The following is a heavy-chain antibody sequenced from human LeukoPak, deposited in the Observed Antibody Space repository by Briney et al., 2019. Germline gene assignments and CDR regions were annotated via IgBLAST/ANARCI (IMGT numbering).Heavy chain of an antibody. CDR3: ARDSAGNDY. V-gene: IGHV3-7*01. CDR1: GFTFSIYW. CDR2: IKQDGSEK. D-gene: IGHD6-13*01. J-gene: IGHJ4*02. Sequence: GGCLRLSCAASGFTFSIYWMSWVRQAPGKGLEWVANIKQDGSEKYYIDSVKGRFTISRDNAKNSLYLQMNSLRAEDTAMYYCARDSAGNDYWGQGTLVTVSS.